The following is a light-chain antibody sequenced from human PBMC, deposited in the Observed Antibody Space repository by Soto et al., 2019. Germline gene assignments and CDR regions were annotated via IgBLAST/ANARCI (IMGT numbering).Light chain of an antibody. CDR2: DAS. Sequence: IQMTQSPSSLSASVGDRVTITCQASQDISNYLNWYQQKPGKAPKLLISDASTLQSGVPSRFSGSGSGTEFALAISSLQPEDFATYYCQQLITYPQTFGQGTKVDIK. V-gene: IGKV1-9*01. CDR3: QQLITYPQT. J-gene: IGKJ1*01. CDR1: QDISNY.